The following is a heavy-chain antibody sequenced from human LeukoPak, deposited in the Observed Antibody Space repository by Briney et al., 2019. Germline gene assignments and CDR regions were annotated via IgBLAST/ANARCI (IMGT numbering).Heavy chain of an antibody. CDR2: IYPDDSDS. D-gene: IGHD1-14*01. CDR1: GYRFNNYW. CDR3: ARLLEPHYYYYGMDV. Sequence: PAESLKISCKNSGYRFNNYWIGWVRQMPGRGLEWMGIIYPDDSDSRSSPSFQGQVTISADKSISTAYLQWSSLKASDTAMYYCARLLEPHYYYYGMDVWGQGTTVTVSS. V-gene: IGHV5-51*01. J-gene: IGHJ6*02.